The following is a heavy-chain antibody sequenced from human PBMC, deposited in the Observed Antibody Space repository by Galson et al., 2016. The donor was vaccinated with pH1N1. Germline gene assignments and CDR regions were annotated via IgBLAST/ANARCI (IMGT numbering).Heavy chain of an antibody. CDR3: ARYAVTYYYDGRGYPDWYFDL. V-gene: IGHV5-51*03. D-gene: IGHD3-22*01. J-gene: IGHJ2*01. CDR2: IYPGDSDT. CDR1: GYSFTSYW. Sequence: QSGAEVKKPGESLKISCKGSGYSFTSYWIGWVRQMPGKGLEWMGIIYPGDSDTRYSPSFQGQVTISADKSTSTAYLQWSSLKASDTAIYYCARYAVTYYYDGRGYPDWYFDLWGRGTLVTVSS.